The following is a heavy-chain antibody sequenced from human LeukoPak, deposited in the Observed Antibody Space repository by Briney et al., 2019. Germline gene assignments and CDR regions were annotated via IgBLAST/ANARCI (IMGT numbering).Heavy chain of an antibody. CDR2: IIPIFGTA. Sequence: SVKVSCKASGGTFSSYTISWVRQAPGQGLEWMGGIIPIFGTANYAQKFQGRVTITADESTSTAYMELSSLRSEDTAVYYCARVGRSVLGVVTYYYYYGMDVWGQGTTVTVSS. CDR1: GGTFSSYT. V-gene: IGHV1-69*13. J-gene: IGHJ6*02. D-gene: IGHD3-3*02. CDR3: ARVGRSVLGVVTYYYYYGMDV.